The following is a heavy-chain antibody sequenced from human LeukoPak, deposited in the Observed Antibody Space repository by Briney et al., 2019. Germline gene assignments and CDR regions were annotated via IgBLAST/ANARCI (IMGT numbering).Heavy chain of an antibody. J-gene: IGHJ4*02. CDR2: IIPIFGTA. V-gene: IGHV1-69*13. CDR1: GGTFSSYA. CDR3: ARARSGYRPYYFDY. D-gene: IGHD3-3*01. Sequence: SVKVSCKASGGTFSSYAISWVRQAPGQGLEWMGGIIPIFGTANYAQKFQGRVTITADESTSTAYMELSRLRSEDTAVYYCARARSGYRPYYFDYWGQGTLVTVSS.